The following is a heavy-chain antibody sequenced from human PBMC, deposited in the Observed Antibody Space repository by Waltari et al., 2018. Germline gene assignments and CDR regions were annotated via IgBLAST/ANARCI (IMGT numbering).Heavy chain of an antibody. J-gene: IGHJ4*02. CDR3: ATDTSPPY. V-gene: IGHV1-69*01. D-gene: IGHD2-2*01. Sequence: QVQLVQSGAEVKKPGSSVKVSCKASGGTFGRFAIRWVRQAAGEGLEWMGGIIPKIGASNYAQKFQGRVTITADDSTRIASMEVSSLSFEDTAVYFCATDTSPPYWGQGTLVIVSS. CDR1: GGTFGRFA. CDR2: IIPKIGAS.